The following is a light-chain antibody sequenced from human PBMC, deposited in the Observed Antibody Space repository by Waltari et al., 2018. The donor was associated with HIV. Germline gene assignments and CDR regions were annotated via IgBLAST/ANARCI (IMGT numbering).Light chain of an antibody. CDR1: TSNIGSNY. Sequence: QSVLTQPPSASGTPGQRVTISCSGTTSNIGSNYVNWYQQFPGTAPKLLIYSDNQRPSGVLDRIFGSKSGTSASLAISGLQVEDEAEYYCAAWDDSLNGREVFGGGTKLTVL. V-gene: IGLV1-44*01. J-gene: IGLJ2*01. CDR3: AAWDDSLNGREV. CDR2: SDN.